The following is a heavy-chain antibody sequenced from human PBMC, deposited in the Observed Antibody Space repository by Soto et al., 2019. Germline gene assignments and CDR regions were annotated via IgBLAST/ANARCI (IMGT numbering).Heavy chain of an antibody. D-gene: IGHD2-15*01. CDR2: IYHSGST. V-gene: IGHV4-4*02. J-gene: IGHJ6*02. CDR1: GGSISSSNW. CDR3: ARVRTPCCSCCSLHYYGMDV. Sequence: QVQLQESGPGLVKPSGTLSLTCAVSGGSISSSNWWSWVRQPPGKGREWIGEIYHSGSTNYNPSPQGSVTLSVNKSKNPVPLKLGSVTARGTAVYFCARVRTPCCSCCSLHYYGMDVWGQGTTVTVSS.